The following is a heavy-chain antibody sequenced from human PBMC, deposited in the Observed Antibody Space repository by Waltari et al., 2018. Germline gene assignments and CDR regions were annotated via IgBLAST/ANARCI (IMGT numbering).Heavy chain of an antibody. J-gene: IGHJ3*02. CDR3: AVWQKGAFDI. V-gene: IGHV3-7*01. CDR2: IKHDGSGK. D-gene: IGHD2-8*01. CDR1: GFTFSSYW. Sequence: EVQLVESGGGLVQPGGSLRLSCAASGFTFSSYWMSWVRQAPGKGLEWVANIKHDGSGKYYVDSVKGRFTISRDNAKNSLYLQMNSLRAEDTAVYYCAVWQKGAFDIWGQGTMVTVSS.